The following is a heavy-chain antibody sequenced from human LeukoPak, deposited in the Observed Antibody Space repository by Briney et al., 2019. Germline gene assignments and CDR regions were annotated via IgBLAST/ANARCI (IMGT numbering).Heavy chain of an antibody. J-gene: IGHJ4*02. CDR1: GFTFKNYD. CDR3: ALLGGKLLWRIDY. V-gene: IGHV3-23*01. CDR2: IRGSGVST. D-gene: IGHD3-10*01. Sequence: GGSLRLSCEGSGFTFKNYDMTWVRQAPGKGPEWVSGIRGSGVSTSYADSVKGRSTISRDNSKNMLYLFMNNLRAEDTAVYYCALLGGKLLWRIDYWGQGTRVTVSS.